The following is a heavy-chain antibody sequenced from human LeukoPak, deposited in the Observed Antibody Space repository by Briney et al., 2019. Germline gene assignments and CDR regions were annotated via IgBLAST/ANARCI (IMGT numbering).Heavy chain of an antibody. V-gene: IGHV1-46*01. D-gene: IGHD3-22*01. CDR3: ARDRWYYYDSSGYYSDAFDI. Sequence: ASVKVSCKASGYTFTSYYMHWVRQAPGQGLEWMGIINPSGGSTSYAQKFQGRVTMTRDTSISTAYMELSRLRSDDTAVYYCARDRWYYYDSSGYYSDAFDIWGQGTMVTVSS. CDR1: GYTFTSYY. J-gene: IGHJ3*02. CDR2: INPSGGST.